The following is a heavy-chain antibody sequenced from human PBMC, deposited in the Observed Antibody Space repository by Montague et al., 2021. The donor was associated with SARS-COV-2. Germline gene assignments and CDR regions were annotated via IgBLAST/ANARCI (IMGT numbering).Heavy chain of an antibody. CDR3: ARGYQLRFLEWSSRQSTFDY. Sequence: SETLSLTCAVSGGSFSGYYWSWIRQPPGKGLEWIGDMNHSGSTNYNPSLKSRVTISVDTSKNQFSLKLSSVTAADTAVYYCARGYQLRFLEWSSRQSTFDYWGQGTLVTVSS. CDR1: GGSFSGYY. J-gene: IGHJ4*02. V-gene: IGHV4-34*01. CDR2: MNHSGST. D-gene: IGHD3-3*01.